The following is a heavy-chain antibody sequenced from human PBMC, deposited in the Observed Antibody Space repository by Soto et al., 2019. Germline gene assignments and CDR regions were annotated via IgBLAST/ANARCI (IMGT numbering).Heavy chain of an antibody. J-gene: IGHJ6*02. V-gene: IGHV5-10-1*01. CDR3: ARQNHYFNSTSCYSGPLDHYSGMDV. CDR2: IDPSDSYT. CDR1: GYSFTSYW. D-gene: IGHD2-2*01. Sequence: GESLKISCKGSGYSFTSYWISWVRQMPGKGLVWMGRIDPSDSYTNYSLSFQGHVTISADKSISTAYLQWSSLKASDTAMYYCARQNHYFNSTSCYSGPLDHYSGMDVWGQETTVTVS.